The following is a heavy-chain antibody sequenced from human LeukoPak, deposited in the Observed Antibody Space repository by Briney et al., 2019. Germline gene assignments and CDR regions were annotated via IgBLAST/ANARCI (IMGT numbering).Heavy chain of an antibody. D-gene: IGHD5-12*01. CDR1: GFTFSNYA. V-gene: IGHV3-23*01. CDR3: AAPQGNSGYENYYYMDV. Sequence: GGSLRLSCAASGFTFSNYAMSWVRQAPGKGLEWVSTFSFNGVTTYYADSAKGRFTISRDNYKNTLYLQMNSLRAEDTAVYYCAAPQGNSGYENYYYMDVWGKGTTVTISS. CDR2: FSFNGVTT. J-gene: IGHJ6*03.